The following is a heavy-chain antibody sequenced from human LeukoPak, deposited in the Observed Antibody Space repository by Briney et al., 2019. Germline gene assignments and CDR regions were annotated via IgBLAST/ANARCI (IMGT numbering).Heavy chain of an antibody. CDR1: GYTFTSYF. Sequence: ASVTVSCTASGYTFTSYFMHWVRQAPGQGLEWMGLINPNGGSTSYAQKFEGRVTMTRDMSTSTVYMELSSLRSEDTAVYYCARDTTGYCSSTSCYSGFDPWGQGTLVTVSS. V-gene: IGHV1-46*01. J-gene: IGHJ5*02. D-gene: IGHD2-2*01. CDR2: INPNGGST. CDR3: ARDTTGYCSSTSCYSGFDP.